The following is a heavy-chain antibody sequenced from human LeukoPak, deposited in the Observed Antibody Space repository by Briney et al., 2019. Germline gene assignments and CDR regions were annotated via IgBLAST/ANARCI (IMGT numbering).Heavy chain of an antibody. V-gene: IGHV3-30*03. D-gene: IGHD4-17*01. CDR3: AREMTTVTTAAVDDYVCAMNV. J-gene: IGHJ6*02. CDR2: ISYDGSNT. CDR1: GFTFRTFA. Sequence: GGSLRLSCVASGFTFRTFAMLWARQAPGKGLEWVTVISYDGSNTLYADSVKGRFTISRDNSKNTLYVEMNSLSTEETGVYYGAREMTTVTTAAVDDYVCAMNVWGQGTPVTVSS.